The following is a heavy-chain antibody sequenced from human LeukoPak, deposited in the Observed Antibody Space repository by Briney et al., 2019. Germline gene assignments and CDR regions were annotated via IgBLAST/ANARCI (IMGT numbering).Heavy chain of an antibody. J-gene: IGHJ4*02. Sequence: KTGGSLRLSCAASGFTFSSYAMSWVRQAPGKGLEWVSAISGSGGSTYYADSVKGRFTISRDNSKNTLYLQMNSLRAEDTAVYYCAKYAGQQLVLEPTDYWGQGTLVTVSS. V-gene: IGHV3-23*01. CDR3: AKYAGQQLVLEPTDY. CDR1: GFTFSSYA. D-gene: IGHD6-13*01. CDR2: ISGSGGST.